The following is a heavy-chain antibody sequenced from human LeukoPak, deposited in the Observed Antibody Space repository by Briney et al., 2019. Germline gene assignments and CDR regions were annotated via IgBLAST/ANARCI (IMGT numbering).Heavy chain of an antibody. CDR3: ARSHRDIVLMVYTPGIYWYFDL. J-gene: IGHJ2*01. D-gene: IGHD2-8*01. V-gene: IGHV3-53*01. Sequence: GGSLRLSCAASGFTVSSNYMSWVRQAPGKGLEWVSVIYSGGTPYYPASVNGRFTISRDNSKNTLYLQMNSLRAEDTAVYYCARSHRDIVLMVYTPGIYWYFDLWGRGTLVTVSS. CDR1: GFTVSSNY. CDR2: IYSGGTP.